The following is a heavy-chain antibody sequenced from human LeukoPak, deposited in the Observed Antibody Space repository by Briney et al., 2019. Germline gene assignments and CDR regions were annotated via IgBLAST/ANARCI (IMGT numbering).Heavy chain of an antibody. CDR1: GGSFSGYY. CDR3: ARGQWLDNS. J-gene: IGHJ4*02. V-gene: IGHV4-34*01. CDR2: INHSGST. D-gene: IGHD6-19*01. Sequence: SETLSLTCAVYGGSFSGYYWSWIRQPPGKGLEWIGEINHSGSTNYNPSLKSRVTISVDTSKNQFSLKLGSVTAADTAVYYCARGQWLDNSWGQGTLVTVSS.